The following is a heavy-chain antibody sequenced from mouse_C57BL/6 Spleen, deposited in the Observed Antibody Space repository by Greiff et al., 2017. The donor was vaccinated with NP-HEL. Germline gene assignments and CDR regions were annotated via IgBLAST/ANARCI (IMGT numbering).Heavy chain of an antibody. CDR3: ARQDGSSYWYCDV. D-gene: IGHD1-1*01. Sequence: EVQVVESGGDLVKPGGSLKLSCAASGFTFSSYGMSWVRQTPDKRLEWVATISSGGSYTYYPDSVKGRFTISRDNAKNTLYLQMSSLKSEDTAMYYCARQDGSSYWYCDVWGTGTTVTVSS. CDR1: GFTFSSYG. J-gene: IGHJ1*03. CDR2: ISSGGSYT. V-gene: IGHV5-6*01.